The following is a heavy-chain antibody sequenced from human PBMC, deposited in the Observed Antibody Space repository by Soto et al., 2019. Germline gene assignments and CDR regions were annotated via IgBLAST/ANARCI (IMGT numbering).Heavy chain of an antibody. CDR2: ISSSSSTI. V-gene: IGHV3-48*02. D-gene: IGHD4-17*01. CDR3: VRESQADYGDNYYFDY. Sequence: GGSLRLSCAASGFTFSSYSMNWVRQAPGKWLEWVSYISSSSSTIYYADSVKGRFTISRDNAKNSLYLQMNSLRDEDTAVYYCVRESQADYGDNYYFDYWGQGTLVTVSS. J-gene: IGHJ4*02. CDR1: GFTFSSYS.